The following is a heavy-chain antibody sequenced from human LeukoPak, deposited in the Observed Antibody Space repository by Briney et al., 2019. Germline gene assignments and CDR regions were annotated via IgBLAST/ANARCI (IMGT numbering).Heavy chain of an antibody. V-gene: IGHV1-69*04. CDR2: IIPILGTA. CDR3: ARVTPAGDFQEIDY. D-gene: IGHD2-21*02. CDR1: GGTFSIYA. Sequence: SVTVSCKASGGTFSIYAFSWVRQAPGQGLEWMGRIIPILGTATNAQQFQGRLTITADKSTSTAYMDLSSLRSEDTAVYYCARVTPAGDFQEIDYWGHGTLVTVSS. J-gene: IGHJ4*01.